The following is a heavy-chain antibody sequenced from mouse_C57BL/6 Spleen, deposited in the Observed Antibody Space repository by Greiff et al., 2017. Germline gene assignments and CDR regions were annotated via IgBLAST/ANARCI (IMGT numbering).Heavy chain of an antibody. CDR1: GFTFSDYG. CDR2: ISSGSSTI. Sequence: EVHLVESGGGLVKPGGSLKLSCAASGFTFSDYGMRWVRQAPEKGLEWVAYISSGSSTIYYADTVKGRFTISRDNAKNTLFLQMTSLRSEDTAMYYCARYLRYYGSSPFAYWGQGTLVTVSA. D-gene: IGHD1-1*01. CDR3: ARYLRYYGSSPFAY. V-gene: IGHV5-17*01. J-gene: IGHJ3*01.